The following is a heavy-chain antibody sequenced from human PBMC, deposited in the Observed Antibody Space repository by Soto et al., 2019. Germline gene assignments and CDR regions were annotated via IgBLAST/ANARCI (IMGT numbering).Heavy chain of an antibody. D-gene: IGHD3-9*01. CDR1: GFTLSSYA. V-gene: IGHV3-23*01. CDR3: AKGGNDILTGYTEGPFDY. CDR2: ISGSGGST. J-gene: IGHJ4*02. Sequence: PGGSLRLSCAASGFTLSSYAMSWVRQAPGKGLEWVSAISGSGGSTYYADSVKGRFTISRDNSKNTLYLQMNSLRAEDTAVYYCAKGGNDILTGYTEGPFDYWGQGTLVTVSS.